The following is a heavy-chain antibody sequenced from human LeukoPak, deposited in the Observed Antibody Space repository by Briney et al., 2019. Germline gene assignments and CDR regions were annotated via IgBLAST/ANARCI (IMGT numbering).Heavy chain of an antibody. CDR2: ISGSGGST. D-gene: IGHD3-9*01. CDR1: GFTFSSYA. J-gene: IGHJ6*04. V-gene: IGHV3-23*01. CDR3: AKDYYDILTGGMDV. Sequence: PGGSLRLSCAASGFTFSSYAMSWVRQAPGKGLEWVSAISGSGGSTYYADSVKGRFTISRDNSKNTLYLQMNSLRAEVTAVYYCAKDYYDILTGGMDVWGKGTTVTVSS.